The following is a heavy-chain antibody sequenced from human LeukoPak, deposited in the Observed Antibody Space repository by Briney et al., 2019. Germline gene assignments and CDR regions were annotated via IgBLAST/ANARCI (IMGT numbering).Heavy chain of an antibody. J-gene: IGHJ4*02. CDR2: IYYSGST. CDR3: ARDGMVRGVI. Sequence: SEILSLTCTVSGGSISSSSYSWGWMRQPPGKGLEWIGSIYYSGSTYYNPSLKSRVTISVDTSKNQFSLKLSSVTAADTAVYYCARDGMVRGVIWGQGTLVTVSS. V-gene: IGHV4-39*07. CDR1: GGSISSSSYS. D-gene: IGHD3-10*01.